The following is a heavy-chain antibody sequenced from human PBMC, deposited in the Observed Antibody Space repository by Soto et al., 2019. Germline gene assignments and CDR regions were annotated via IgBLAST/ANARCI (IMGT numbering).Heavy chain of an antibody. CDR2: IIPIFGTA. V-gene: IGHV1-69*13. J-gene: IGHJ4*02. CDR1: GGTFSSYA. Sequence: ASVKVSCKASGGTFSSYAISWVRQAPGQGLEWMGGIIPIFGTANYAQKFQGRVTITADESTSTAYMELSSLRSEDTAVYYCAKDRLPDHFDSSGLDHWGQGTLVTVSS. CDR3: AKDRLPDHFDSSGLDH. D-gene: IGHD3-22*01.